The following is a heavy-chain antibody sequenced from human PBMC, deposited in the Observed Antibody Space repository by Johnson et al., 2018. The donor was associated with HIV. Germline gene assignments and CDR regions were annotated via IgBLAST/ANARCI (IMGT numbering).Heavy chain of an antibody. J-gene: IGHJ3*02. CDR1: GFSFSIYA. Sequence: VQLVESGGGVVQPGRSLRLSCAASGFSFSIYAMHWVRQAPGKGLEWVAVISYDGSNKYYADSVKGRFTISRDNSKNTLYLQMNSLRAEDTAVYYCARPLNNFPSNFDAFDIWGQGTMVTVSS. CDR2: ISYDGSNK. CDR3: ARPLNNFPSNFDAFDI. D-gene: IGHD4-11*01. V-gene: IGHV3-30-3*01.